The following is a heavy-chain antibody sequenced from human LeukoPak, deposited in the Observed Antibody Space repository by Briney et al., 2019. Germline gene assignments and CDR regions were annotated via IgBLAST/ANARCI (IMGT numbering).Heavy chain of an antibody. CDR2: ISSSGSTI. V-gene: IGHV3-11*04. D-gene: IGHD1-26*01. CDR3: ARDVRSGSYYYDY. J-gene: IGHJ4*02. Sequence: PGGSLRLSCAASGFTFSDYYMSWIRQAPGKGLEWVSYISSSGSTIYYADSVKGRFTISRDNAKNSLYLQMNSLRAEDTAVYYCARDVRSGSYYYDYWGQGTLVTVSS. CDR1: GFTFSDYY.